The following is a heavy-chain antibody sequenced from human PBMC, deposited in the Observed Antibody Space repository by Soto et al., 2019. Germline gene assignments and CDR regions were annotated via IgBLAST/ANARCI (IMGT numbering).Heavy chain of an antibody. D-gene: IGHD6-13*01. CDR1: GGSISSGDYY. V-gene: IGHV4-30-4*01. CDR3: ARVGIAAAVYYFDY. Sequence: SETLSLTCTVSGGSISSGDYYWSWIRQPPGKGLEWIGYIYYSGSTYYNPSLKSRVTISVDTSKNQFSLKLSSVTAADTAVYYCARVGIAAAVYYFDYWGQGTLVTVSS. J-gene: IGHJ4*02. CDR2: IYYSGST.